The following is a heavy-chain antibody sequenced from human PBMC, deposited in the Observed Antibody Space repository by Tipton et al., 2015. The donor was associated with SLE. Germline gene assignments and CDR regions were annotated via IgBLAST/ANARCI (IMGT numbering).Heavy chain of an antibody. CDR1: GYSISSGYY. J-gene: IGHJ2*01. V-gene: IGHV4-38-2*01. D-gene: IGHD3-22*01. CDR3: ASAVVVNNDWYFDL. CDR2: IYHSGST. Sequence: LRLSCAVSGYSISSGYYWGWIRQPPGKGLEWIGSIYHSGSTYYNPSLKSRVTISVDTSKNQFSLKLSSGTAADTAVYYCASAVVVNNDWYFDLWGRGTLVTVSS.